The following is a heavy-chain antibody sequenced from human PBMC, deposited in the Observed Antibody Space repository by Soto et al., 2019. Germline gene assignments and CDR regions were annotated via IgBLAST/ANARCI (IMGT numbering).Heavy chain of an antibody. J-gene: IGHJ4*01. Sequence: GGSLRLSCAASGFTFSDHYMAWIRQAPGKGLEIVAHMSGSGSVKGRFTMSRDNAKNSLYLQMDSLRAEDTAVYYCARDSGYGSGASVNHYLDYWGHGTLVTVS. CDR1: GFTFSDHY. CDR3: ARDSGYGSGASVNHYLDY. D-gene: IGHD3-10*01. CDR2: MSGSG. V-gene: IGHV3-11*04.